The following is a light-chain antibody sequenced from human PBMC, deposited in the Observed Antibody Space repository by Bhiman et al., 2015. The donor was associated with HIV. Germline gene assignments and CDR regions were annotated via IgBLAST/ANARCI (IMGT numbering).Light chain of an antibody. J-gene: IGLJ1*01. CDR2: ENN. Sequence: QSVLTQPPSVSAAPGQKVTISCSGSSSNIGNIYVSWYQQLPGTAPKLLIYENNKRPSGIPDRFSGSKSGTSATLGITGLQTGDEADYYCGTWDNSLSTGGVFGTGTKVTVL. CDR1: SSNIGNIY. CDR3: GTWDNSLSTGGV. V-gene: IGLV1-51*02.